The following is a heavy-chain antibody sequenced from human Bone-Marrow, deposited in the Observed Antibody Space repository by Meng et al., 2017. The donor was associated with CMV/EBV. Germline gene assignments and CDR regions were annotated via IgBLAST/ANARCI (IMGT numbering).Heavy chain of an antibody. D-gene: IGHD1-26*01. Sequence: ADSGFNFSSYSMNWVRQAPGKGLEWVSSISSSSSYIYYADSVKGRFTISRDNAKNSLYLQMNSLRAEDTAVYYCARDSGSYYGVDYWGQGTLVTVSS. CDR2: ISSSSSYI. V-gene: IGHV3-21*01. CDR1: GFNFSSYS. J-gene: IGHJ4*02. CDR3: ARDSGSYYGVDY.